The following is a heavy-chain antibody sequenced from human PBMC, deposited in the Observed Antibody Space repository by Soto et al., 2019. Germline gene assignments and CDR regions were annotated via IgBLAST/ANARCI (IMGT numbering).Heavy chain of an antibody. Sequence: GGSLRLSCAASGFTFSSYAMSWVRQAPGKGLEWVSGISGSGGSTYYADSVKGRFTISRDNSKNTLYLQMNSLRAEDTAVYYCARGRVAATPFEYWGQGTLVTVSS. CDR3: ARGRVAATPFEY. D-gene: IGHD2-15*01. CDR2: ISGSGGST. CDR1: GFTFSSYA. V-gene: IGHV3-23*01. J-gene: IGHJ4*02.